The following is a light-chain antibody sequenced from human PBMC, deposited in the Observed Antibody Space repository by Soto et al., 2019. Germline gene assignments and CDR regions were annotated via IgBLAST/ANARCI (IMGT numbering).Light chain of an antibody. Sequence: EIVMTLSPATLSVSPGERATLSCRASQTVSSNLAWYQQKPGQAPRLLIYDASSRATGIPARFSGSGSGTEFTLTISSLQSEDCAIYYCQQYNSWPYTFGQGTKLEIK. V-gene: IGKV3-15*01. CDR1: QTVSSN. J-gene: IGKJ2*01. CDR3: QQYNSWPYT. CDR2: DAS.